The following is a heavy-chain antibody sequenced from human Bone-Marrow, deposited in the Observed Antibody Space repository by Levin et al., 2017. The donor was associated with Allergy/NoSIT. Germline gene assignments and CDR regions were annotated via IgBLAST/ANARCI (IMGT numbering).Heavy chain of an antibody. CDR3: ARRLEKTVVEEAFDV. V-gene: IGHV3-73*01. CDR2: IRIKSLNYAT. Sequence: PGGSLRLSCVASGFTFSGSAVHWVRQASGKGLEWVGRIRIKSLNYATAYAASVTGRFTVSRDDSKNTAYLQMTSLTTEDTARYYCARRLEKTVVEEAFDVWGQGTMVTVSS. D-gene: IGHD3-10*01. CDR1: GFTFSGSA. J-gene: IGHJ3*01.